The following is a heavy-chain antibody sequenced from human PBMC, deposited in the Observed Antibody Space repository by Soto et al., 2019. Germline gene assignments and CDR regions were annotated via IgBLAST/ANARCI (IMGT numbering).Heavy chain of an antibody. CDR3: ASGIRNYYGSDY. D-gene: IGHD3-10*01. J-gene: IGHJ4*02. V-gene: IGHV3-74*01. CDR1: GFTFSSYW. Sequence: EVQLVESGGGLVQPGGSLRLSCEASGFTFSSYWMHWVRQSPGKGLEWVSRIYTDGSRTSYADSVKGRSTISRDNARDTLYLQVSSLRAEDTAVYFCASGIRNYYGSDYWGQGTLVTVSS. CDR2: IYTDGSRT.